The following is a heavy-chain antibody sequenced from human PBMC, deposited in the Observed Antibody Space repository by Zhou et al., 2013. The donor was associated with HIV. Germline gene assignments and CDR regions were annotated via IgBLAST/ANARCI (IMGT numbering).Heavy chain of an antibody. CDR3: ARPGGNSLKYWFDY. Sequence: VQLQESGPGLVKPSETLSLTCTVSGGSVSSRLYYWGWIRQPPGKGLEWIGSVYYSGSAYYNPSLKTRVTISVDTSKNQFSLKLTSVTAADTAVYYGARPGGNSLKYWFDYWGQGTLVTVSS. J-gene: IGHJ4*02. CDR2: VYYSGSA. D-gene: IGHD2-8*02. V-gene: IGHV4-39*07. CDR1: GGSVSSRLYY.